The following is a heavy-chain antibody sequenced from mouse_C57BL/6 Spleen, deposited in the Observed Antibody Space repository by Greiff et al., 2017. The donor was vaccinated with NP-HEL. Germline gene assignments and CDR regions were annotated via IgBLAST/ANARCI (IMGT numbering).Heavy chain of an antibody. D-gene: IGHD2-2*01. J-gene: IGHJ4*01. CDR3: ARQGYDGYAMDY. CDR2: ISSGGSYT. CDR1: GFTFSSYG. V-gene: IGHV5-6*02. Sequence: DVMLVESGGDLVKPGGSLKLSCAASGFTFSSYGMSWVRQTPDKRLEWVATISSGGSYTYYPDSVKGRFTISRDNAKNTLYLQMSSLKSEDTARYYCARQGYDGYAMDYWGQGTSVTVSS.